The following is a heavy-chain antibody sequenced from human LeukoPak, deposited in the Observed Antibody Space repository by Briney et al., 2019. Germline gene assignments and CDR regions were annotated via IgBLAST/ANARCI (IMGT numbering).Heavy chain of an antibody. CDR3: ARVEGYYGSDYYGMDV. CDR2: IKQDGSEK. Sequence: PGGPLKLSCEASGFTFSSYWMSWVRQAPGKGRNGVANIKQDGSEKYYVDSVKGRFTISRDNAKNSLYLQMNSLRAEDTAVYYCARVEGYYGSDYYGMDVWGKGTTVTVSS. V-gene: IGHV3-7*03. J-gene: IGHJ6*04. D-gene: IGHD3-10*01. CDR1: GFTFSSYW.